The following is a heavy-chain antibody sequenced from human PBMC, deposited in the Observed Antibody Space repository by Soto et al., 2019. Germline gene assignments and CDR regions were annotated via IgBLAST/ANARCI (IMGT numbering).Heavy chain of an antibody. CDR1: GGSISSGGYY. V-gene: IGHV4-31*03. Sequence: SETLSLTCTVSGGSISSGGYYWSWIRQHPGKGLEWIGYIYYSGSTYYNPSLKSRVTISVDTSKNQFSLKLSSVTAADTAVYSCARQHYYVWGSYGVFDFWGQGTMVTVSS. CDR3: ARQHYYVWGSYGVFDF. D-gene: IGHD3-10*01. CDR2: IYYSGST. J-gene: IGHJ3*01.